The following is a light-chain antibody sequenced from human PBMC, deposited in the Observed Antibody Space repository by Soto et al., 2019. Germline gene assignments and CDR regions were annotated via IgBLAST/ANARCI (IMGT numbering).Light chain of an antibody. V-gene: IGKV3-15*01. Sequence: EMVMTQTPATLSVSPGERATLSCRASQSVSSNLAWYQQKPGHVPRLLIHGASTRATGISARFSGSGSGTEFTLTISSLQSEDFAVYYCQQYNDWPLTFGGGTKVEIK. J-gene: IGKJ4*01. CDR2: GAS. CDR3: QQYNDWPLT. CDR1: QSVSSN.